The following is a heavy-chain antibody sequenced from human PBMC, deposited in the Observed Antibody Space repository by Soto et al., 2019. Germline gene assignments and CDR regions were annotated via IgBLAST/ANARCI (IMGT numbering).Heavy chain of an antibody. Sequence: EVQLVQSGPEVRKPGESLKLSCKGSGYNFRSYWIGWVRQLPGKGLEWMGIIKPGDSDTRYSPSFQGQVTISADNSITTVYLQWTSLRASDTAMYFCARQEDTALVTPFDFDYWGQGPLVTVSS. CDR3: ARQEDTALVTPFDFDY. CDR1: GYNFRSYW. CDR2: IKPGDSDT. V-gene: IGHV5-51*01. J-gene: IGHJ4*02. D-gene: IGHD5-18*01.